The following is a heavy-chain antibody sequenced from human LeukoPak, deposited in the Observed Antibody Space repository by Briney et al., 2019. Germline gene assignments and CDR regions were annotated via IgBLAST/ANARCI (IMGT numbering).Heavy chain of an antibody. J-gene: IGHJ4*02. D-gene: IGHD4-17*01. CDR1: GYIFTTYR. V-gene: IGHV5-51*01. CDR3: ARRVYYGDYGFDY. Sequence: GESLKISCKTSGYIFTTYRIGWVRQVPGKGLEWMGIIYSGDSDTTYSPAFQGQVTISVDKSITTAYLHWSSLKASDTAVYYCARRVYYGDYGFDYWGQGTLVTVSS. CDR2: IYSGDSDT.